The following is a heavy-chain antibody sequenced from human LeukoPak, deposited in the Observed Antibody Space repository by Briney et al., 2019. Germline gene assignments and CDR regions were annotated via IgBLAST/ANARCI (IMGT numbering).Heavy chain of an antibody. V-gene: IGHV3-74*01. CDR2: INNDGSST. D-gene: IGHD3-3*01. Sequence: PGGSLRLSCAASGFIFSDHWMHWVRQAPGKGLVWLSRINNDGSSTIYADSVKGRFTFSRDNAESTLFLEMSSLRVEDTAVYYCVRERNNFWSGHHSIFDSWGQGTLVTVSS. CDR3: VRERNNFWSGHHSIFDS. CDR1: GFIFSDHW. J-gene: IGHJ4*02.